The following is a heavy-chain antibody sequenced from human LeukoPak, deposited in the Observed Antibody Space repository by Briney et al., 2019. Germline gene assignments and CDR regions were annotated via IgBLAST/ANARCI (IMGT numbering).Heavy chain of an antibody. Sequence: PGRSLRLSCAASGFTFSSYAMHWVRQAPGKGLEWVAVISYDGSNKYYADSVKGRFTISRDNSKNSLYLQMNSLRAEDMALYYCAKAAPMYSSSRQLWYFDLWGRGTLVTVSS. CDR1: GFTFSSYA. CDR2: ISYDGSNK. D-gene: IGHD6-6*01. V-gene: IGHV3-30-3*01. CDR3: AKAAPMYSSSRQLWYFDL. J-gene: IGHJ2*01.